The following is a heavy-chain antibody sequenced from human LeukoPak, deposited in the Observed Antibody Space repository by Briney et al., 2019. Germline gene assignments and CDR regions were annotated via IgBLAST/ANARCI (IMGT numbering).Heavy chain of an antibody. CDR3: ARWRTTVYGMDV. D-gene: IGHD4-11*01. J-gene: IGHJ6*02. CDR2: ISSSTSYT. CDR1: GFTFIDYY. Sequence: GGSLRLSCVTSGFTFIDYYMSRIRQAPGKGLNWVSYISSSTSYTTYSDSVKGRLTISRDNAKKSLYLQMNSLRAEDTAVHYCARWRTTVYGMDVWGQGTTVTVSS. V-gene: IGHV3-11*03.